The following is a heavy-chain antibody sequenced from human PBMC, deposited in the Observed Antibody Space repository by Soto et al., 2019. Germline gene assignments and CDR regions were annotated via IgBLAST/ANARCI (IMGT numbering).Heavy chain of an antibody. Sequence: QVQLVQSGAEVKKPGSSVKVSCKASGGTVSSYAISWVRQAPGQGLEWMGEIIPIFGTANYAQKFQGRVTITADESTSKAYMELSSLRSEDTAVYYCARDRGPSSGYYPYWFDPWGQVTLVTVSS. CDR2: IIPIFGTA. CDR1: GGTVSSYA. CDR3: ARDRGPSSGYYPYWFDP. D-gene: IGHD3-22*01. V-gene: IGHV1-69*12. J-gene: IGHJ5*02.